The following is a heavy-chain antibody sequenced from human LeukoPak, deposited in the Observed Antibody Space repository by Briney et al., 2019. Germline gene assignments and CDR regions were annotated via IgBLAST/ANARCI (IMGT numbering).Heavy chain of an antibody. Sequence: GGSLRLSCAASGFTFSSYAMSWVRQAPGKGLEWVSAISGSGGSTYYADSVKGRFTISRDNAKNSLYLQMNSLRAEDTALYYCAKPGTRYCSGGSCYFDYWGQGTLVTVSS. CDR1: GFTFSSYA. V-gene: IGHV3-23*01. J-gene: IGHJ4*02. CDR3: AKPGTRYCSGGSCYFDY. D-gene: IGHD2-15*01. CDR2: ISGSGGST.